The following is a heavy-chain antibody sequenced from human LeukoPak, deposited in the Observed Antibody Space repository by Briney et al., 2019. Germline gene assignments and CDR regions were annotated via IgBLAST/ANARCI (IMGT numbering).Heavy chain of an antibody. Sequence: ASVKVSCKASGYTLTYYYMHWVRQAPGQGLEWMGFINPSGGSTFYAQKFQGRVTMTRDTSTSTVYMELSSLRSEGTAVYYCARDSELRYCSGGSCSFDYWGQGTLVTVSS. CDR3: ARDSELRYCSGGSCSFDY. J-gene: IGHJ4*02. V-gene: IGHV1-46*01. D-gene: IGHD2-15*01. CDR2: INPSGGST. CDR1: GYTLTYYY.